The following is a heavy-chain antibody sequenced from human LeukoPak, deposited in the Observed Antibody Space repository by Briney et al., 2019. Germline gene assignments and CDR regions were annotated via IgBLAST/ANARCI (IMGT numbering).Heavy chain of an antibody. CDR1: GGSISSYY. CDR2: IYYSGST. CDR3: ARSKYSSGWYVLGFDY. J-gene: IGHJ4*02. D-gene: IGHD6-19*01. Sequence: SETLSLTCTVSGGSISSYYWSWIRQPPGKGLEWIGYIYYSGSTNYNPSLKSRVTISVDTSKNQFSLKLSSVTAADTAVYYCARSKYSSGWYVLGFDYWGQGTLVTVSS. V-gene: IGHV4-59*12.